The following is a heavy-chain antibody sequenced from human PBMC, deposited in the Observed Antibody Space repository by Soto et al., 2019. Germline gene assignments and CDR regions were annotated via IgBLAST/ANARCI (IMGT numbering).Heavy chain of an antibody. Sequence: GGSLRISCAASGFTFSSYAMSWVCQAPGKGLEWVSAISGSGGSTYYADSVKGRFTISRDNSKNTLYLQMNSLRAEDTAVYYCAKDGSSGYYYFDYWGQGTLVTVSS. CDR1: GFTFSSYA. V-gene: IGHV3-23*01. D-gene: IGHD3-22*01. J-gene: IGHJ4*02. CDR2: ISGSGGST. CDR3: AKDGSSGYYYFDY.